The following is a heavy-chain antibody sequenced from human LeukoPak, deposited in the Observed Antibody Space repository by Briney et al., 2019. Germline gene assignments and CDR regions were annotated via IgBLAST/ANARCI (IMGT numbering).Heavy chain of an antibody. CDR3: AKDFGGWYYFDY. J-gene: IGHJ4*02. V-gene: IGHV3-9*02. D-gene: IGHD6-19*01. Sequence: PGGSLRLSCAASGFTSDDYAMHWVRQAPGKGLEWVSGISWNSGSIGYADSVKGRFTISRDNAKNSLYLQMNSLRAEDTALYYCAKDFGGWYYFDYWGQGTLVTVSS. CDR2: ISWNSGSI. CDR1: GFTSDDYA.